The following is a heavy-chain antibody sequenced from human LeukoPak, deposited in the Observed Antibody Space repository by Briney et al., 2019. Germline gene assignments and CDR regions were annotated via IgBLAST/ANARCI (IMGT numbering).Heavy chain of an antibody. CDR2: MNPTSGDT. Sequence: ASVKVSCKASGYTFSYYDVNWVRRAPRQGLEWMGWMNPTSGDTGYAQKFQGRVTMTRSMSRNTAYMELSRLRSEDTAVYFCARVVMKAFYYYYMDVWGKGTTIIISS. V-gene: IGHV1-8*01. J-gene: IGHJ6*03. D-gene: IGHD2-21*01. CDR3: ARVVMKAFYYYYMDV. CDR1: GYTFSYYD.